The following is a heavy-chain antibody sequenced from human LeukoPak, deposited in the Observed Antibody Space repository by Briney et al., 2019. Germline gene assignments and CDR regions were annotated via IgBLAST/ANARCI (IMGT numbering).Heavy chain of an antibody. CDR2: IDWDDDK. Sequence: SGPTLVNPTQTLTLTCTFSGFSLSTSGMCVSWIRQPPGKALKWLARIDWDDDKYYSTSLKTRLTISKDTSKNQVVLTMTNMDPVDTATYYCARTVAAAGLDAFDIWGQGTMVTVSS. CDR1: GFSLSTSGMC. CDR3: ARTVAAAGLDAFDI. V-gene: IGHV2-70*11. J-gene: IGHJ3*02. D-gene: IGHD6-13*01.